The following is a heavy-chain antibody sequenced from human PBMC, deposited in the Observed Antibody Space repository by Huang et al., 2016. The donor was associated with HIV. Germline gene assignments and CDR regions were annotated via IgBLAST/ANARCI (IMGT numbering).Heavy chain of an antibody. CDR3: ARAKDTWDAYDI. Sequence: QVQLVESGGGVVQPGRSLRLSCAASGFPFNNHAMHWVRQAPGKGLDWVAVISNDGSNKYYADSVKDRFTISRDSSKSTLFLHMTSLRTEDTAVYYCARAKDTWDAYDIWGQGTMVIVSS. CDR2: ISNDGSNK. V-gene: IGHV3-30-3*01. J-gene: IGHJ3*02. D-gene: IGHD5-18*01. CDR1: GFPFNNHA.